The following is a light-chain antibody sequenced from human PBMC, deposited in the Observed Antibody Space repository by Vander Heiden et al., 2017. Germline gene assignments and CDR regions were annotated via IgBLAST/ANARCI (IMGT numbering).Light chain of an antibody. V-gene: IGKV3-20*01. J-gene: IGKJ1*01. CDR2: GAS. Sequence: IVLTQSPGTLSLSPGERATLSCRASQSVSSSYLAWYQQKSGQAPRLLIYGASSRATGIPDRFSGSASRTDFTLTISILDPEDFTVYYCQYDGSSPWTFGQGTKVEIK. CDR3: QYDGSSPWT. CDR1: QSVSSSY.